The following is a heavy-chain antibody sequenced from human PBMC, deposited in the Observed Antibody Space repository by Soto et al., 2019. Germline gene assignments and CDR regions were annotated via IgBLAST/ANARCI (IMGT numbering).Heavy chain of an antibody. V-gene: IGHV1-18*01. CDR3: ARGGVFLSDYDY. Sequence: ASVKVSCKASGYTYISYSMHWVRQAPGQGLEWMGWISAYNGNTNYAQKLQGRVTMTTDTSTSTAYMELRSLRSEDTAVYYCARGGVFLSDYDYWGQGTLVTVSS. D-gene: IGHD3-10*01. CDR2: ISAYNGNT. CDR1: GYTYISYS. J-gene: IGHJ4*02.